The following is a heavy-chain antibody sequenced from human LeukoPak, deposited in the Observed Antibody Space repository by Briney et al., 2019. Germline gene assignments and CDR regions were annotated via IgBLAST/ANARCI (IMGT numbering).Heavy chain of an antibody. Sequence: PSETLSLTCAVHGGSFSSYYWSWIRQPPGKGLEWIGEINHSGATNYNPSLKSRVTISVDTSKNQFSLKLSSVTAADTAVYYCVTSRKYSGYKWVTWFHPWGQGTLVTVSS. CDR3: VTSRKYSGYKWVTWFHP. V-gene: IGHV4-34*01. CDR1: GGSFSSYY. CDR2: INHSGAT. D-gene: IGHD5-12*01. J-gene: IGHJ5*02.